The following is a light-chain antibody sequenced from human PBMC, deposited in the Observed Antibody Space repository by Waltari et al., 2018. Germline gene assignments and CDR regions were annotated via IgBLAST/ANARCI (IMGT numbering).Light chain of an antibody. CDR1: QSVSSK. CDR2: GAS. V-gene: IGKV3-15*01. CDR3: QQYKNWRMYT. J-gene: IGKJ2*01. Sequence: EIVMTQSPATLSVSPGETATLSCRASQSVSSKLAWYQQKPGQAPRLLISGASTRATGVPARFSGSGSGTEFTLTISSLQSEDLALYYCQQYKNWRMYTFGQGTKLEIK.